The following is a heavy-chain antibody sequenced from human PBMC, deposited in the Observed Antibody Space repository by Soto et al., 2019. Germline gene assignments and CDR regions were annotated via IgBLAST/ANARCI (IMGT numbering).Heavy chain of an antibody. V-gene: IGHV4-34*01. Sequence: SETLSLTCAVYGGSFSCYYWSWIRQPPGKGLEWIGEINHSGSTNYNPSLKSRVTISVDTSKNQFSLKLSSVTAADTAVYYCARGLRVSGYSSSWYDYWGQGTLVTVSS. CDR2: INHSGST. CDR3: ARGLRVSGYSSSWYDY. J-gene: IGHJ4*02. CDR1: GGSFSCYY. D-gene: IGHD6-13*01.